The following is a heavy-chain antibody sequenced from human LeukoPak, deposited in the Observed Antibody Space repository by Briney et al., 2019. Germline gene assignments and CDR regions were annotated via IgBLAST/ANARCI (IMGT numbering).Heavy chain of an antibody. CDR2: IRWNGGSK. J-gene: IGHJ6*02. CDR3: AKDTDGSSTSGYGPGFYYYYVRDV. D-gene: IGHD2-2*01. V-gene: IGHV3-9*01. CDR1: GFTFDDYA. Sequence: PGRSLRLSCAASGFTFDDYAMHWVRQAPGKGLEWVAGIRWNGGSKCYADSVKGRFTISRDNSKNSLYLQMNSLRAEDTALYHCAKDTDGSSTSGYGPGFYYYYVRDVGGEGTTLTVS.